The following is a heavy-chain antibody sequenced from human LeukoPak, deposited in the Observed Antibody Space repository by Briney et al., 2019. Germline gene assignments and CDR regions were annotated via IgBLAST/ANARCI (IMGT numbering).Heavy chain of an antibody. Sequence: PGGSLRLSCAASGFIVSSDYMSWVRQAPGKGLEGVSLIYSGGSTYYADSVKGRFTISRDNSQNMLYLQMNSLRAEDTAVYYCARGNTAMVLSFDIWGQGTKVTVSS. D-gene: IGHD5-18*01. J-gene: IGHJ3*02. CDR3: ARGNTAMVLSFDI. CDR1: GFIVSSDY. V-gene: IGHV3-66*01. CDR2: IYSGGST.